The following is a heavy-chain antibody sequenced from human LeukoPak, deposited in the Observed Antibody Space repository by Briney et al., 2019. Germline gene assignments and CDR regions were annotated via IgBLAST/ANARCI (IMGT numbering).Heavy chain of an antibody. D-gene: IGHD6-19*01. CDR3: AKLGVAVAGTMPVDY. CDR1: GLTFSSHW. CDR2: ITNDGSST. Sequence: TGGSLRLSCAASGLTFSSHWMHWVRQAPGKGLVWVSRITNDGSSTTYADSVKGRFTISRDNAKNMLYLQVNSLRAEDTAVYYCAKLGVAVAGTMPVDYWGQGTLVTVSS. J-gene: IGHJ4*02. V-gene: IGHV3-74*01.